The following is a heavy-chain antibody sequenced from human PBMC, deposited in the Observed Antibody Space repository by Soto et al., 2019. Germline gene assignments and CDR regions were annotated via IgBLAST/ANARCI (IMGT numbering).Heavy chain of an antibody. CDR3: AREQLYYYDSSGYYVHDAFDI. Sequence: SVKVSCKASGGTFSSYAISWLRQAPGQGLEWMGGIIPIFGTANYAQKFQGRVTITADKSTSTAYMELSSLRSEDTAVYYCAREQLYYYDSSGYYVHDAFDIWGQGTMVTVSS. CDR1: GGTFSSYA. J-gene: IGHJ3*02. D-gene: IGHD3-22*01. V-gene: IGHV1-69*06. CDR2: IIPIFGTA.